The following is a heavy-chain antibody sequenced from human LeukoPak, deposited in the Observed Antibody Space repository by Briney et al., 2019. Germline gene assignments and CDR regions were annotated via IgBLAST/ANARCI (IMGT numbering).Heavy chain of an antibody. CDR2: ISYDGSNK. D-gene: IGHD3-10*01. J-gene: IGHJ6*03. V-gene: IGHV3-30*04. Sequence: GGSLRVSCAASGFTFSSYAMHWVRQAPGKGLEWVAVISYDGSNKYYADSVKGRFTISRDNSKNTLYLQMNSLRAEDTAVYYCARPGQTYYYYYMDVWGKGTTVTVSS. CDR1: GFTFSSYA. CDR3: ARPGQTYYYYYMDV.